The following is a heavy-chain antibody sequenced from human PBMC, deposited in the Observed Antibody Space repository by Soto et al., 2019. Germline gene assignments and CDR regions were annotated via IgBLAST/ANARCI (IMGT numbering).Heavy chain of an antibody. CDR2: INPNGGST. D-gene: IGHD5-18*01. CDR1: GYTFTHYY. J-gene: IGHJ4*02. CDR3: ANSVNSAMAFEY. V-gene: IGHV1-46*01. Sequence: ASVKVSCKASGYTFTHYYMHWVRQAPGQGLEWMGIINPNGGSTTYAQRFRAGFTMTRDTYKSTVYMELSSLISEDSAVYYCANSVNSAMAFEYWGQGNLVTVSS.